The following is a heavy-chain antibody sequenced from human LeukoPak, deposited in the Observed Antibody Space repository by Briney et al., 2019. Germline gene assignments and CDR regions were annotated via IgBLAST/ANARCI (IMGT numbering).Heavy chain of an antibody. CDR1: GGSISSSSYY. CDR3: ARLGDIRNFDY. CDR2: IYYSGST. Sequence: PSETLSLTCTVSGGSISSSSYYWGWIRQPPGQVLEWIGSIYYSGSTYYNPSLKSRVTISVDTSKNQFSLKLSSVTAADTAVYYCARLGDIRNFDYWGQGTLVTVSS. D-gene: IGHD5-12*01. V-gene: IGHV4-39*01. J-gene: IGHJ4*02.